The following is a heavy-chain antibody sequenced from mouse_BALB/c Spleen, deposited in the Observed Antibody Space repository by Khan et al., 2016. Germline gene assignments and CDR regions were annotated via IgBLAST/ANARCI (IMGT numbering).Heavy chain of an antibody. CDR2: INYSGDT. Sequence: MQLKESGPGLMKPSQSLSLTCTVTGYSITSDYAWNWIRQFPGNKLEWMGYINYSGDTHYNPSLKSRISITRDTSKNQFFLQLNSVTTEDAATXYCAREDYSWFTYWGQGTLVPVSA. CDR1: GYSITSDYA. D-gene: IGHD1-1*02. CDR3: AREDYSWFTY. V-gene: IGHV3-2*02. J-gene: IGHJ3*01.